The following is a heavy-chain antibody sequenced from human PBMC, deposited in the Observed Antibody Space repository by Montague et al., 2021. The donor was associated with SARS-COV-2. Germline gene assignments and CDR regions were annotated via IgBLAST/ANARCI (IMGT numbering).Heavy chain of an antibody. J-gene: IGHJ4*02. D-gene: IGHD6-19*01. Sequence: SLRLSCAASGFTVSSNYMTWVRQAPGKGLEWVSVIYSGGTTSYADSVKGRFTISRDNSKNTLNFQMNSLRAEDTAVYYCARGSGWFLEEHYFDYWGQGTLVTVSS. V-gene: IGHV3-53*01. CDR2: IYSGGTT. CDR1: GFTVSSNY. CDR3: ARGSGWFLEEHYFDY.